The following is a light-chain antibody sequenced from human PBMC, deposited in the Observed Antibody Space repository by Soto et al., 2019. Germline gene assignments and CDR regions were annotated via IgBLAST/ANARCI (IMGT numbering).Light chain of an antibody. Sequence: IVMTHSRSSLSVAPGESVTLSCRASQSIYNKVAWYQQKPGQAPRLLIYGASTRATGISARFSGSGSGTEFTLTISSLQSEDFAVYYCQQYNNWPPITFGQGTRLEIK. CDR3: QQYNNWPPIT. J-gene: IGKJ5*01. V-gene: IGKV3-15*01. CDR2: GAS. CDR1: QSIYNK.